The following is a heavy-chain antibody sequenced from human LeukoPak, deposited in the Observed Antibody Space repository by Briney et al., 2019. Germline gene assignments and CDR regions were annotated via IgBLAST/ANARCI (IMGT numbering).Heavy chain of an antibody. V-gene: IGHV4-34*01. CDR1: GGSFSGYY. CDR2: INHSGST. J-gene: IGHJ5*02. Sequence: SETLSLTCAVYGGSFSGYYWSWIRQPPGKGLEWIGEINHSGSTNYNPPLKSRVTISVDTSKNQFSLKLSSVTAADTAVYYCARGAPIVVVPAARNNRAPWFDPWGQGTLVTVSS. D-gene: IGHD2-2*01. CDR3: ARGAPIVVVPAARNNRAPWFDP.